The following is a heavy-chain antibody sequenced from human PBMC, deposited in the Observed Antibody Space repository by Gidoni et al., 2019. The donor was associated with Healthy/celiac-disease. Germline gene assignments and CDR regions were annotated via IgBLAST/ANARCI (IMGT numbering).Heavy chain of an antibody. CDR1: GFTFSSYG. V-gene: IGHV3-33*01. CDR2: IWYDGRNE. Sequence: QVQLVESGGGVVQPGGSLRLSCAASGFTFSSYGMHWVRQAPGKGVGWVAVIWYDGRNEYYADSVKGRFTISRDNSKNTLYLQMNSLRAEDTAVYYCARDFGILRFLEWLPSQSYYFDYWGQGTLVTVSS. CDR3: ARDFGILRFLEWLPSQSYYFDY. D-gene: IGHD3-3*01. J-gene: IGHJ4*02.